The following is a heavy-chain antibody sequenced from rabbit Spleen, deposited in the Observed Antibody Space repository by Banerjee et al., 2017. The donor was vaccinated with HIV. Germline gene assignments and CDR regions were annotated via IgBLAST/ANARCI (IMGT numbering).Heavy chain of an antibody. Sequence: QEQLVESGGGLVQPEGSLTLPCRASGFSFRSSSYMCWVRQAPGKGLEWIGCIYGGSSGATYYANWAKGRFTISKTSSTTVTLQMTSLTAADTGTYFCARGTRTMVLTLWGPGTLVTVS. CDR1: GFSFRSSSY. D-gene: IGHD2-1*01. V-gene: IGHV1S45*01. CDR3: ARGTRTMVLTL. CDR2: IYGGSSGAT. J-gene: IGHJ4*01.